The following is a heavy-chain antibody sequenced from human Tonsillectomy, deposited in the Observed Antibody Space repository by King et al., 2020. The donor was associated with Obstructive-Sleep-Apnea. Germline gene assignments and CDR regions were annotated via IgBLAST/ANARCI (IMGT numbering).Heavy chain of an antibody. CDR1: GGSFSGYY. Sequence: VQLQQWGAGLLKPSETLSLTCAVYGGSFSGYYWSWIRQPPGKGLEWIGEINHSGSTNYNPSLKSRVTISVDTSKNQFSLKLSSVTAADTAVYYCARVVKSMIVVVIKHYYGMDVWGQGTTVTVSS. D-gene: IGHD3-22*01. V-gene: IGHV4-34*01. J-gene: IGHJ6*02. CDR3: ARVVKSMIVVVIKHYYGMDV. CDR2: INHSGST.